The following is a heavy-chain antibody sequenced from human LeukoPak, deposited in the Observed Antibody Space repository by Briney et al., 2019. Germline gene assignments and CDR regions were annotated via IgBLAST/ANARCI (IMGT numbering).Heavy chain of an antibody. J-gene: IGHJ4*02. Sequence: ASVNVSCKASGYTFTRYGISWVRQAPGHGLELMGWISGYNGNRNYAQKVKDRVNMTTDASTSTAYMELRNLTSDDTAVYYCARRIMDYDFWSGSYFDYWGQGALVTVS. CDR2: ISGYNGNR. CDR1: GYTFTRYG. D-gene: IGHD3-3*01. CDR3: ARRIMDYDFWSGSYFDY. V-gene: IGHV1-18*01.